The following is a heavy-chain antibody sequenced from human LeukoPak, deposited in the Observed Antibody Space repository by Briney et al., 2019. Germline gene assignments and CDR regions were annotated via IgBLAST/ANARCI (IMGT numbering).Heavy chain of an antibody. CDR2: ISSSSSYI. Sequence: AGGSLRLSCAASGFTFSSYSMNWVRQAPGKGLEWVSSISSSSSYIYYADSVKGRFTISRDNAKNSLYLQMNSLRAEDTAVYYCARDGRFSVSGSYYVNWFDPWGQGTLVTVSS. J-gene: IGHJ5*02. V-gene: IGHV3-21*01. CDR3: ARDGRFSVSGSYYVNWFDP. D-gene: IGHD3-10*01. CDR1: GFTFSSYS.